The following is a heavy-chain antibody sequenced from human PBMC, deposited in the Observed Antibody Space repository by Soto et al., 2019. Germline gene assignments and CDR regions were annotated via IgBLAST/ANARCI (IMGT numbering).Heavy chain of an antibody. J-gene: IGHJ4*02. CDR1: GGTFSSYA. CDR3: AIGRLQFPVNLFYY. D-gene: IGHD4-4*01. V-gene: IGHV1-69*13. Sequence: SVKVSCKASGGTFSSYAISWVRQAPGQGLEWMGGIIPIFGTANYAQKFQDRVTITADESTSTAYMELSSLRSEDTAVYYCAIGRLQFPVNLFYYWSQGNLVTGS. CDR2: IIPIFGTA.